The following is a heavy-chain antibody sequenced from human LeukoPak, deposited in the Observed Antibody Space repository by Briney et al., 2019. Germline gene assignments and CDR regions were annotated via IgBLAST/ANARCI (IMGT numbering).Heavy chain of an antibody. CDR3: ARHLYSSSMYGWFDP. D-gene: IGHD6-13*01. Sequence: PSETLSLTCTVSGGSISSSSYYWGWIRQPPGKGLEWIGSIYYSGSTYYNPSLKSRVTISVDTSKNQISLKLSSVTAADTAVYYCARHLYSSSMYGWFDPWGQGTLVTVSS. CDR2: IYYSGST. CDR1: GGSISSSSYY. J-gene: IGHJ5*02. V-gene: IGHV4-39*01.